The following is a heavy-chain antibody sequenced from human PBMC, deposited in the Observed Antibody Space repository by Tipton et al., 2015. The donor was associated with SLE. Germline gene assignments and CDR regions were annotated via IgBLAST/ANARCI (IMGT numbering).Heavy chain of an antibody. CDR2: IDHFGNT. D-gene: IGHD6-13*01. J-gene: IGHJ6*03. V-gene: IGHV4-4*02. Sequence: TLSLTCAVSGDSISNRHWWSWVRQPPGKELEWIGEIDHFGNTNYNPSLKSRVTVSVDTSKNQFSLKLSSVTAADTAVHYCARVSGGIAYMDVWGKGTTVTFSS. CDR3: ARVSGGIAYMDV. CDR1: GDSISNRHW.